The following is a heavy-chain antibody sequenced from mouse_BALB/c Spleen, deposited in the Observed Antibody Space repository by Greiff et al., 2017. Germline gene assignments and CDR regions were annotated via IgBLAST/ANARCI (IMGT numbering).Heavy chain of an antibody. CDR1: GFSLTSYG. J-gene: IGHJ3*01. D-gene: IGHD2-2*01. Sequence: VQLQQSGPGLVAPSQSLSITCTVSGFSLTSYGVHWVRQPPGKGLEWLGVIWAGGSTNYNSALMSRLSISKDNSKSQVFFKMNSLQTDDTAMYYCARAGLGGFAYWGQGTLVTVSA. CDR2: IWAGGST. V-gene: IGHV2-9*02. CDR3: ARAGLGGFAY.